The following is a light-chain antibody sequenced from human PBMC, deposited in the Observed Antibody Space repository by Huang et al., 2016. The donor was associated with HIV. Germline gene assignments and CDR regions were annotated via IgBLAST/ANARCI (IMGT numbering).Light chain of an antibody. Sequence: DIQMTQSTSSLSASVGDRVTITCRASQSISIYLNWYQQKPWKAPKLLLYASSSLQSGVPSRFSGSGSGTDFTLTISSLQPEDFATYYCQQSYSTPRMYTFGQGTKLEIK. CDR2: ASS. V-gene: IGKV1-39*01. CDR1: QSISIY. CDR3: QQSYSTPRMYT. J-gene: IGKJ2*01.